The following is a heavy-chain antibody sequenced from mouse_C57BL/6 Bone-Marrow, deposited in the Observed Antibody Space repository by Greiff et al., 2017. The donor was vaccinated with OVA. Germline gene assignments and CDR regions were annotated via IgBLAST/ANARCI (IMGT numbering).Heavy chain of an antibody. CDR1: GYTFTNYW. CDR3: ARRVYYSNYDYAMDY. D-gene: IGHD2-5*01. Sequence: QVHVKQSGAELVRPGTSVKMSCKASGYTFTNYWIGWAKQRPGHGLEWIGDIYPGGGYTNYNEKFKGKATLTADKSSSTAYMQFSSLTSEDSAIYYCARRVYYSNYDYAMDYWGQGTSVTVSS. J-gene: IGHJ4*01. CDR2: IYPGGGYT. V-gene: IGHV1-63*01.